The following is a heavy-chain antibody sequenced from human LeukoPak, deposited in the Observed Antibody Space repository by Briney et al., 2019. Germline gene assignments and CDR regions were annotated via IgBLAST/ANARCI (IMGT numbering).Heavy chain of an antibody. Sequence: PSETLSLTCAVYGGSFSGYYWSWIRQPPGKGLEWIGEINHSGSTNYNPSLKSRVTISVDTSKNQFSLKLGSVTAADTAVYYCARNIAVADLWGQGTLVTVSS. V-gene: IGHV4-34*01. CDR2: INHSGST. CDR1: GGSFSGYY. CDR3: ARNIAVADL. D-gene: IGHD6-19*01. J-gene: IGHJ4*02.